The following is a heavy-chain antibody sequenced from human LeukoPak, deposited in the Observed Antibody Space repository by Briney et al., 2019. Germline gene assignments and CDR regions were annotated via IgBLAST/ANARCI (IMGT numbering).Heavy chain of an antibody. D-gene: IGHD4-17*01. Sequence: GRSLRLSCAASGFTFSSYNMHWVRQAPGKGLEWVAVISDDGSNRYYADSVKGRFTISRDNSKNTLFLQMNSLRAEDTAVYYCAKKWGDGDYVSWFDPWGQGTLDTVSS. CDR2: ISDDGSNR. CDR3: AKKWGDGDYVSWFDP. CDR1: GFTFSSYN. J-gene: IGHJ5*02. V-gene: IGHV3-30-3*02.